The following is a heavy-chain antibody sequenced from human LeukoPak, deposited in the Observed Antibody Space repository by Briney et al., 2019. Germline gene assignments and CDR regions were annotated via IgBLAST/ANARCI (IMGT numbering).Heavy chain of an antibody. D-gene: IGHD4-17*01. CDR2: IYTSGST. V-gene: IGHV4-61*02. CDR1: GDSISSGNYY. CDR3: ARGGDYGDYVFHY. Sequence: SETLSLTCTVSGDSISSGNYYWSWIRQPAGKGLEWIGRIYTSGSTYYNPSLKSRVTISVDTSKNQFSLKLSSVTAADTAVYYCARGGDYGDYVFHYWGQGTLVTVSS. J-gene: IGHJ4*02.